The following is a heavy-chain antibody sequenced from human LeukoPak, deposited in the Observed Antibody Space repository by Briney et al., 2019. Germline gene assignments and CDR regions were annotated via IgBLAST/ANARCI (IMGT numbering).Heavy chain of an antibody. Sequence: PGRSLRLSCAASGFTFSSYAMHWVRQAPGKGLEWVSVIYSGGSTYYADSVKGRFTISRDNSKNTLYLQMNSLRAEDTAVYFCAREPYQFMIMFGGAEGYFDYWGQGTLVTVSS. CDR1: GFTFSSYA. D-gene: IGHD3-16*01. J-gene: IGHJ4*02. V-gene: IGHV3-66*01. CDR3: AREPYQFMIMFGGAEGYFDY. CDR2: IYSGGST.